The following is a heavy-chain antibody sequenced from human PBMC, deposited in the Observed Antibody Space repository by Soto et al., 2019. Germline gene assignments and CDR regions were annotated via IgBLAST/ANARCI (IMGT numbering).Heavy chain of an antibody. Sequence: SETLSLTCTVSSGSISVTNVYWGWVRQPPGKGLEWIGNIDYSGTAYFSPSLATRVTFHVDTSKNQFSLTLYSVTAADTAVYYCARITGRHLDYWGQGILVTVSS. CDR1: SGSISVTNVY. J-gene: IGHJ4*02. CDR2: IDYSGTA. V-gene: IGHV4-39*01. CDR3: ARITGRHLDY. D-gene: IGHD1-20*01.